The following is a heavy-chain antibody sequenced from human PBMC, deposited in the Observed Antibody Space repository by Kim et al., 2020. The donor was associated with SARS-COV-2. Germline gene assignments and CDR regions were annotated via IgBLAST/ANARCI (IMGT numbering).Heavy chain of an antibody. Sequence: LKSRVTISVDTSKNQFSLKLSSVTAADTAVYYCARHERRDFYYYYGMDVWGQGTTVTVSS. CDR3: ARHERRDFYYYYGMDV. D-gene: IGHD1-1*01. V-gene: IGHV4-61*07. J-gene: IGHJ6*02.